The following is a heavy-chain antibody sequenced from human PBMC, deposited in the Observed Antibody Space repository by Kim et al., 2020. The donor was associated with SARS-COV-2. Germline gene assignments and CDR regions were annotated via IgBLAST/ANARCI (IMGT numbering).Heavy chain of an antibody. CDR3: ARAAPGYPLMRGDIDY. CDR2: IYYDGSYK. D-gene: IGHD3-10*01. Sequence: GGSLRLSCAASGFMFNAFGLHWVRQAPGKGLEWVAVIYYDGSYKYYADSMKGRFTISRDNSNDTLYLQMNSLRAEDTGVYYCARAAPGYPLMRGDIDYWGQGTLVTVSS. J-gene: IGHJ4*02. CDR1: GFMFNAFG. V-gene: IGHV3-30*12.